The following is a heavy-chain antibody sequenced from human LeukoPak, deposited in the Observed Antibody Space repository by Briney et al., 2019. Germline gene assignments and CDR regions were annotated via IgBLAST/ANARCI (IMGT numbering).Heavy chain of an antibody. CDR1: GGSMRSYF. D-gene: IGHD6-13*01. Sequence: SETLSLTCTVSGGSMRSYFWNWIRQPAGKGLEWIGRIYNSGSTKYNPSLKSRVTISVDTSKNQFSLKLSSVTAADTAVYYCARVYSSSWYGWFDPWGQGTLVTVSS. CDR3: ARVYSSSWYGWFDP. V-gene: IGHV4-4*07. J-gene: IGHJ5*02. CDR2: IYNSGST.